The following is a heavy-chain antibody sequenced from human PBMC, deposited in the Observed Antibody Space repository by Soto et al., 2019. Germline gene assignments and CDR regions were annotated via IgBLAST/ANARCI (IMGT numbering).Heavy chain of an antibody. D-gene: IGHD2-2*01. Sequence: ASVKVSCKASGYTFTSYGISWVRQAPGQGLEWMGWISAYNGNTNYAQKLQGRVTMTTDTSTSTAYMELRSLRSDDTAVYYCARDTQVIVVVPAAMPGFLGGWFDPWGQGTLVTVSS. CDR2: ISAYNGNT. CDR3: ARDTQVIVVVPAAMPGFLGGWFDP. CDR1: GYTFTSYG. V-gene: IGHV1-18*01. J-gene: IGHJ5*02.